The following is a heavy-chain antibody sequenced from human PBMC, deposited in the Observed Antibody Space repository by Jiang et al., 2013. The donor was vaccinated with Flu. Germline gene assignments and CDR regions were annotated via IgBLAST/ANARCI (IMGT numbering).Heavy chain of an antibody. Sequence: GAEVKKPGESLRISCKGSGYTFSSYWIGWVRQMPGKGLEWMGSIFPGDSDGRYSPSFQGQVTISVDESISTAYLHWSSLKASDSAMYYCARQRAPSGKIDYWGQGTLVTVSS. CDR1: GYTFSSYW. J-gene: IGHJ4*02. CDR3: ARQRAPSGKIDY. V-gene: IGHV5-51*01. D-gene: IGHD1-1*01. CDR2: IFPGDSDG.